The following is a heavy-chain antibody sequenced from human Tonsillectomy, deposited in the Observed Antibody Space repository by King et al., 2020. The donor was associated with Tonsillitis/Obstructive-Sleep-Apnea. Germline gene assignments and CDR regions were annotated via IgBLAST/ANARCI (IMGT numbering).Heavy chain of an antibody. CDR1: GFTFSSYA. CDR3: ARGEAGDPFDY. J-gene: IGHJ4*02. CDR2: ISYDGSNK. D-gene: IGHD7-27*01. Sequence: VQLVESGGGVVQPGRSLRLSCAASGFTFSSYALHWVRQAPGKGLEWVAVISYDGSNKYNADSVKGRFTISRDNSKNTLYMQMNSLRAEDTAVYYGARGEAGDPFDYWGQGTLVTVSS. V-gene: IGHV3-30*04.